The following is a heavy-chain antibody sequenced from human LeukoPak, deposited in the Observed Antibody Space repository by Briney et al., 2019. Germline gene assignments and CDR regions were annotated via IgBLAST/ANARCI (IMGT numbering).Heavy chain of an antibody. CDR1: RVTFEELT. Sequence: GGSPRLSCAPSRVTFEELTIHAGPQAPRERLWWVHLINWDGGRTYYADSVKGRLPISRDNAKDSMYLKMNSLRTEDSALYYCAKGYNGTDLAIESWGQGTLVTVSS. D-gene: IGHD2-8*01. CDR3: AKGYNGTDLAIES. V-gene: IGHV3-43*01. CDR2: INWDGGRT. J-gene: IGHJ4*02.